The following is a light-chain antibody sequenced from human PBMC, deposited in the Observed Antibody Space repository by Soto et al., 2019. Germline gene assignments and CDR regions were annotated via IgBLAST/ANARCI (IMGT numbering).Light chain of an antibody. J-gene: IGKJ4*01. CDR2: AAS. CDR1: QGIGSW. V-gene: IGKV1-12*01. Sequence: DIQMTQSPSSVSASVGDRVTITCRASQGIGSWLAWYQQKPGKAPKLLIYAASSLQSGVPSRFSGRGTGNDFPFTNSSPQAEDFSTYYCLQANTFPLTFGGGTKVEIK. CDR3: LQANTFPLT.